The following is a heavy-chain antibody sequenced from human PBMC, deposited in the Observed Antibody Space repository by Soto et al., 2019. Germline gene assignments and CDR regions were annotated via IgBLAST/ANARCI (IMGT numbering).Heavy chain of an antibody. CDR2: ITTRGDNT. V-gene: IGHV3-23*01. CDR3: AKDQVAARRYYYYGMDV. D-gene: IGHD6-6*01. J-gene: IGHJ6*02. CDR1: GFTFSSYS. Sequence: GGSLRLSCAASGFTFSSYSMNWVRQAPGKGLEWVSTITTRGDNTYYADSVKGRFAISRDNSKNTLYLQMNSLRAEDTAIYFCAKDQVAARRYYYYGMDVWGQGTTVTVSS.